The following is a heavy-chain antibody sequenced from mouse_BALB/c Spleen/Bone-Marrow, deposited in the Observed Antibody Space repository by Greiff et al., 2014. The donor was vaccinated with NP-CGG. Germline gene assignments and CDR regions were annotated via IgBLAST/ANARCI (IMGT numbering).Heavy chain of an antibody. CDR3: ARHGYGNYVAMDY. CDR2: INPYNGGT. D-gene: IGHD2-10*02. J-gene: IGHJ4*01. V-gene: IGHV1-18*01. Sequence: VQLKESGPELVKPGASMKISCKASGYSFTGYTMNWGKQSHGKNLEGIGHINPYNGGTSQNQKSKGKATLTVDKSSSTAYMELLSLTSEDSAVYYCARHGYGNYVAMDYWGQGTSVTVSS. CDR1: GYSFTGYT.